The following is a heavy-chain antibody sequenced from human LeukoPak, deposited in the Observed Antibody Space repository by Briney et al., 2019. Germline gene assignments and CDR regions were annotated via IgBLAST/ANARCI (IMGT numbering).Heavy chain of an antibody. J-gene: IGHJ4*02. V-gene: IGHV3-53*01. Sequence: PGGSLRLSCAASGFTGSNNYVSWVRQAPGKGLEWVSVIYSGGSTYYADSVKGRFTISRDNSKNTLYLQMNSLRADDTAVYYCARLGDGYNYFDYWGQGTLVTVSS. CDR2: IYSGGST. CDR1: GFTGSNNY. CDR3: ARLGDGYNYFDY. D-gene: IGHD5-24*01.